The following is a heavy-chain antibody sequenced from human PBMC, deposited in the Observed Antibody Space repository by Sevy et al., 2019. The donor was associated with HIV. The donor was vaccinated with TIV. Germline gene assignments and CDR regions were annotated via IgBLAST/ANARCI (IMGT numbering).Heavy chain of an antibody. CDR3: ARYWGRDGHSIDY. CDR1: GFIFSYYA. J-gene: IGHJ4*02. D-gene: IGHD3-16*01. Sequence: GGSLRLSCATSGFIFSYYAMHWIRQAPGKGLEWVAVIWYDGTDKYYADSVQGRFTISRDNSKNTLYLQMNSLRVEDTAVYYCARYWGRDGHSIDYWGQGTLVTVSS. V-gene: IGHV3-33*01. CDR2: IWYDGTDK.